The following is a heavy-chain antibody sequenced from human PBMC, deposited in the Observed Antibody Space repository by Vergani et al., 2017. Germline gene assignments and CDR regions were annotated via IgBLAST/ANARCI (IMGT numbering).Heavy chain of an antibody. Sequence: VQLVESGGGLVQPGGSLRLSCAASGFTFSRHWMHWVRQAPGKGLEWVTFIRYDGSNTYYADSVKGRFTISRDNSKNTLFLQMNSLRPEDTAVYYCAGDTVTGSRYFDYWGQGSLVTVSS. D-gene: IGHD6-19*01. V-gene: IGHV3-30*02. J-gene: IGHJ4*02. CDR2: IRYDGSNT. CDR3: AGDTVTGSRYFDY. CDR1: GFTFSRHW.